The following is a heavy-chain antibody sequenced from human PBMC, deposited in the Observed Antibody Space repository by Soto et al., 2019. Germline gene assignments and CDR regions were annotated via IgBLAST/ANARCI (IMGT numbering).Heavy chain of an antibody. D-gene: IGHD6-19*01. CDR2: IYYSWST. J-gene: IGHJ1*01. Sequence: PSETLSLTCSVSGGSINPYYWSWIWQPPGKGLEWIGYIYYSWSTDYNPSLKSRVTISVDTSKNHFSLKLTSVTAADTAVYYCARGDSGWYMRHWGQGTLVTVSS. CDR1: GGSINPYY. V-gene: IGHV4-59*01. CDR3: ARGDSGWYMRH.